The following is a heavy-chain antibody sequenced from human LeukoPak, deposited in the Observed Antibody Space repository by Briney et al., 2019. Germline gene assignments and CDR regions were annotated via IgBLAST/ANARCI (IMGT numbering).Heavy chain of an antibody. Sequence: SETLSLTCTVSGGPISSYYWSWIRQPPGKGLEWIGYIYYSGSTNYNPSLKSRVTISVDTSKNQFSLKLSSVTAADTAVYYCAKDAYGSGSYPDYWGQGTLVTVSS. V-gene: IGHV4-59*01. CDR2: IYYSGST. D-gene: IGHD3-10*01. CDR1: GGPISSYY. CDR3: AKDAYGSGSYPDY. J-gene: IGHJ4*02.